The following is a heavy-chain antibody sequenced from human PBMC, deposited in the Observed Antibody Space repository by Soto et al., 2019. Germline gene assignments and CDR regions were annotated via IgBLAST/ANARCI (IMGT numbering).Heavy chain of an antibody. J-gene: IGHJ4*02. V-gene: IGHV1-69*08. CDR2: IIPILGIA. D-gene: IGHD3-10*01. CDR3: AREEYYYGSGAFFDY. Sequence: QVQLVQSGAEVKKPGSSVKVSCKASGGTFSSYTISWVRQAPGQGLEWMGRIIPILGIANYAQKFQGRVTITAEKSASTGYMELSSLRSEDTAVYYCAREEYYYGSGAFFDYWGQGTLVTVSS. CDR1: GGTFSSYT.